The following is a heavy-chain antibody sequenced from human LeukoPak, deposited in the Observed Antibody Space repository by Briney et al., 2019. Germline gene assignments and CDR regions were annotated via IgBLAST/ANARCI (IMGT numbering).Heavy chain of an antibody. CDR2: IYYSGST. D-gene: IGHD2-2*01. V-gene: IGHV4-59*01. CDR3: ARIYCSSTSCYLYYMDV. CDR1: GGSISSYY. Sequence: KPSETLSLTCTVSGGSISSYYWSWIRQPPGKGPEWIGYIYYSGSTNYNPSLKSRVTISVDTSKNQFSLKLSSVTAADTAVYYCARIYCSSTSCYLYYMDVWGKGTTVTVSS. J-gene: IGHJ6*03.